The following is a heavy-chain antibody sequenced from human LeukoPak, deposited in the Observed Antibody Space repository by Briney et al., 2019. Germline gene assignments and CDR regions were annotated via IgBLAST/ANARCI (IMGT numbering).Heavy chain of an antibody. CDR2: IIPILGTT. J-gene: IGHJ4*02. V-gene: IGHV1-69*11. CDR3: AIEGYDFWSRYPLYYFDY. D-gene: IGHD3-3*01. Sequence: SVKVSCKGSGGTFSSHAISWVRQAPGQGLEWMGRIIPILGTTNYAQKFQGRVTITTDESTSTAYMELSSLRSGDTAVYYCAIEGYDFWSRYPLYYFDYWGQGTLVTVSS. CDR1: GGTFSSHA.